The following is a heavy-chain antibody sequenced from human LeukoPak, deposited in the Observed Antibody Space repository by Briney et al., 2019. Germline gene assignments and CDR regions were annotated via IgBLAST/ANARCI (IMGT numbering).Heavy chain of an antibody. Sequence: AESLSLSCAASGFTFSGHAMSWVRQAPGKGLKWIANITCSAENTYYADSVKGRFTISRDNSKNTVYLQMNILRAEDTAVYYCARDRGDYSSSWSPHYGMDVWGQGTTVSVSS. CDR3: ARDRGDYSSSWSPHYGMDV. J-gene: IGHJ6*02. D-gene: IGHD6-13*01. CDR1: GFTFSGHA. V-gene: IGHV3-23*01. CDR2: ITCSAENT.